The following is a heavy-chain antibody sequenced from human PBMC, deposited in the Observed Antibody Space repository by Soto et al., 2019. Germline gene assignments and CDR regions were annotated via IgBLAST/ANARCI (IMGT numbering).Heavy chain of an antibody. CDR3: ARRGDYDWYFDL. CDR1: GGSISTTKYY. CDR2: SYDSGST. D-gene: IGHD4-17*01. V-gene: IGHV4-39*01. Sequence: QLQLQESGPGLVKPSETLSLTCTISGGSISTTKYYWGWIRQPPGKGLEWIGTSYDSGSTYYNPSLKSRVTLSVNTSKNQFSLKLSSVTAADTAVYYCARRGDYDWYFDLWGRGTLVTVSS. J-gene: IGHJ2*01.